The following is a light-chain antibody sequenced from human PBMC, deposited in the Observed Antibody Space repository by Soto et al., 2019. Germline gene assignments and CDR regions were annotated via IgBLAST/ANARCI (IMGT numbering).Light chain of an antibody. CDR3: QQYGNSPQT. CDR1: QSVSSSY. Sequence: EIVLTQSPGTLSLSPGERATLSCRASQSVSSSYLAWYQQKPSQAPRLLIYDASSRATGFPDRFSGSGSGTDFTLTIGRLEPEDFAVYYCQQYGNSPQTFGQGTKVDI. CDR2: DAS. V-gene: IGKV3-20*01. J-gene: IGKJ1*01.